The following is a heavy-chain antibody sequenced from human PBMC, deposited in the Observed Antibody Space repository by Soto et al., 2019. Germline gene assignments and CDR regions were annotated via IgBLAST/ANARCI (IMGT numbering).Heavy chain of an antibody. CDR1: VYAFTSYY. CDR2: VDPRSGAT. Sequence: GXSVKVSCKPFVYAFTSYYIHWVRQAPGQGLECMGWVDPRSGATNYAQRFQGRVVMTTETPTSTVYMELGSLRSDDTAVYYCARDLYYSSGRYFDHDAFDIWGQGTVVTVSS. D-gene: IGHD6-19*01. J-gene: IGHJ3*02. V-gene: IGHV1-2*02. CDR3: ARDLYYSSGRYFDHDAFDI.